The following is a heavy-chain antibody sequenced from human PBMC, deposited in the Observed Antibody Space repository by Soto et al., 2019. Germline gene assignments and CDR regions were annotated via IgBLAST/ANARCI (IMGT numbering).Heavy chain of an antibody. Sequence: EVQLVESGGGLVQPGGSLRLSCAASGFTFSSYSMNWVRQAPGKGLEWVSYISSSSSTIYSAASVKGRFTISRDNAKNSLFLQMNSLRDEYTAVYYCARGNWNYPYSGMDVWGQGTTVTVSS. V-gene: IGHV3-48*02. J-gene: IGHJ6*02. CDR2: ISSSSSTI. CDR3: ARGNWNYPYSGMDV. CDR1: GFTFSSYS. D-gene: IGHD1-7*01.